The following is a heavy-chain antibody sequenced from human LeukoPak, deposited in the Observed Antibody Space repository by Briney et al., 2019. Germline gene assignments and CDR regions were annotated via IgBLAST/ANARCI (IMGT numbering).Heavy chain of an antibody. CDR2: ISSSGSTI. CDR1: GFTFSSYE. V-gene: IGHV3-48*03. Sequence: GGSLRLSCAASGFTFSSYEMNWVRQAPGKGLEWVSYISSSGSTIYYADSVKGRFTISRDNAKTSLYLQMNSLRAEDTAVYYCASVYGSGSYFLYYYGMDVWGQGTTVTVSS. CDR3: ASVYGSGSYFLYYYGMDV. D-gene: IGHD3-10*01. J-gene: IGHJ6*02.